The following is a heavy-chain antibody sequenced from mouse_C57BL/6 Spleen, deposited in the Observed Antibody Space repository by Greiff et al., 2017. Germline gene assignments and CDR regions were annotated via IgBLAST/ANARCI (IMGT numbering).Heavy chain of an antibody. D-gene: IGHD1-2*01. CDR1: GFSLTSYA. CDR2: FWTGGGT. J-gene: IGHJ2*01. CDR3: ARDDGEGHFEY. V-gene: IGHV2-9-1*01. Sequence: VQRVESGPGLVAPSQSLSITCTVSGFSLTSYAISWVRQPPGKGLEWLGVFWTGGGTNYNSAIKYRQGISKDNAKSQVFLKMNSLQTDNTARYYCARDDGEGHFEYWGQGTTLTVSS.